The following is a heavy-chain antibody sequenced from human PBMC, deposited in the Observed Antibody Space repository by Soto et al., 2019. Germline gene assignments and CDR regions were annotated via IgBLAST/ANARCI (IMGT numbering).Heavy chain of an antibody. D-gene: IGHD1-7*01. CDR3: EGESGENWSYEAY. CDR2: ISTTGNT. Sequence: SETLSLTCTVSGDTITSFSWNWIRQSAGKGLEWIGRISTTGNTHYNPSLESRVTMSLDTSKNQFSLKLTSVTAADTAVYYCEGESGENWSYEAYWGQGTLVTVSS. CDR1: GDTITSFS. J-gene: IGHJ4*02. V-gene: IGHV4-4*07.